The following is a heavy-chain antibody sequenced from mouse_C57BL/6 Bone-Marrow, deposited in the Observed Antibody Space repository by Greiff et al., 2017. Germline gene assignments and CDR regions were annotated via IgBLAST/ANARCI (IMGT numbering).Heavy chain of an antibody. CDR2: IYIGNGYT. Sequence: EVQLQQSGAELVRPGSSVKMSCKTSGYTFTSYGINWVKQRPGQGLEWIGYIYIGNGYTEYNEKFKCKATMTSDTSSSTAYMQLSSLISEDSAIYFCARSRFPYYGYYGWFAYWCQGTLVTVSA. CDR1: GYTFTSYG. CDR3: ARSRFPYYGYYGWFAY. J-gene: IGHJ3*01. D-gene: IGHD2-3*01. V-gene: IGHV1-58*01.